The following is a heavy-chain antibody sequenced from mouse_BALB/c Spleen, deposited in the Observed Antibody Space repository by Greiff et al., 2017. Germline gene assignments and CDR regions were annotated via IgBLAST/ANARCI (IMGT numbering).Heavy chain of an antibody. CDR3: ARGGDGYYDYFDY. V-gene: IGHV1-80*01. D-gene: IGHD2-3*01. J-gene: IGHJ2*01. CDR1: GYAFSSYW. Sequence: QVQLKESGAELVRPGSSVKISCKASGYAFSSYWMNWVKQRPGQGLEWIGQIYPGDGDTNYNGKFKGKATLTADKSSSTAYMQLSSLTSEDSAVYFCARGGDGYYDYFDYWGQGTTLTVSS. CDR2: IYPGDGDT.